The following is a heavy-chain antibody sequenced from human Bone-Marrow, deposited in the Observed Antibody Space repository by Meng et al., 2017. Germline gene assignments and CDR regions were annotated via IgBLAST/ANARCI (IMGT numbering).Heavy chain of an antibody. J-gene: IGHJ5*02. D-gene: IGHD5-18*01. CDR1: GYTFTSYD. V-gene: IGHV1-8*01. Sequence: QLVQSGGEVKKPGAPVKVSCKASGYTFTSYDINWVRQATGQGLEWMGWMNPNSGNTGYAQKFQGRVTMTRNTSISTAYMELSSLRSEDTAVYYCARRRIQSTNWFDPWGQGTLVTVSS. CDR2: MNPNSGNT. CDR3: ARRRIQSTNWFDP.